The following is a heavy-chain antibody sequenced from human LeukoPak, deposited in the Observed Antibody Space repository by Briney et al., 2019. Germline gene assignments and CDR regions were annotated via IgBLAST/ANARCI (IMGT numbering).Heavy chain of an antibody. J-gene: IGHJ4*02. V-gene: IGHV4-4*02. Sequence: SETLSLTCAVSGGSISSSNWWSWVRQPPGKGLEWIGEIYHSGSTNYNPSLKSRVSMSVHTSKNQFSLKLSSVTAADTAVYYCARERRSGTYYYFDYWGQGILVTVSS. CDR2: IYHSGST. D-gene: IGHD3-10*01. CDR1: GGSISSSNW. CDR3: ARERRSGTYYYFDY.